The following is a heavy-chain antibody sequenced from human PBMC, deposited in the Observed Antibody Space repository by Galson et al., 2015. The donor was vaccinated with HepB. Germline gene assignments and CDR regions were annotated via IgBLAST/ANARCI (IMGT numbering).Heavy chain of an antibody. V-gene: IGHV3-30*18. CDR2: ISYDGSNK. Sequence: SLRLSCAASGFTFSSYGMHWVRQAPGKGLEWVAVISYDGSNKYYADSVKGRFTISRDNSKNTLYLQINSLRAEDTAVYYCAKGPGHYDFWSGYPTQVRYWGQGTLVTVSS. D-gene: IGHD3-3*01. CDR1: GFTFSSYG. CDR3: AKGPGHYDFWSGYPTQVRY. J-gene: IGHJ4*02.